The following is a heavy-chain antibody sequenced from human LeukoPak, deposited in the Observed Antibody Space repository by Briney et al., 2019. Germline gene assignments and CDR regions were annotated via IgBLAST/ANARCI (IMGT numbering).Heavy chain of an antibody. D-gene: IGHD6-13*01. CDR1: GGSFSGYY. J-gene: IGHJ4*02. Sequence: SETLSLTCAVDGGSFSGYYWSWIRQPPGKGLELIGEINHSGSTNYNPSLKSRVTISVDTSKNQFSLKLSSVTAADTAVYYCARVGIAAAGTHEIDYWGQGTLVTVSS. V-gene: IGHV4-34*01. CDR3: ARVGIAAAGTHEIDY. CDR2: INHSGST.